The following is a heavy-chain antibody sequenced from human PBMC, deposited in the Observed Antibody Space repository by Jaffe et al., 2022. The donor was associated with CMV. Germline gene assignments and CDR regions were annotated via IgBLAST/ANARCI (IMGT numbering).Heavy chain of an antibody. Sequence: EVQLVESGGGLVKPGGSLRLSCAASGFTFSSYSMNWVRQAPGKGLEWVSSISSSSSYIYYADSVKGRFTISRDNAKNSLYLQMNSLRAEDTAVYYCARALETNTPNYILWWSFDYWGQGTLVTVSS. D-gene: IGHD2-21*01. V-gene: IGHV3-21*01. J-gene: IGHJ4*02. CDR1: GFTFSSYS. CDR3: ARALETNTPNYILWWSFDY. CDR2: ISSSSSYI.